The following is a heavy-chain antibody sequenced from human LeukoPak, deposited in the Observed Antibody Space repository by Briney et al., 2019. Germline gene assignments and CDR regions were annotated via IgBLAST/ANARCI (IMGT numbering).Heavy chain of an antibody. CDR2: IIPIFGTA. CDR3: ARDRMGAPTYYYYMDV. CDR1: GGTFSSYA. D-gene: IGHD2-15*01. V-gene: IGHV1-69*05. J-gene: IGHJ6*03. Sequence: GASVKVSCKASGGTFSSYAISWVRQAPGQGLEWMGRIIPIFGTANYAQKFQGRVTITTDESTSTAYMVLSSLRSEDTAVYYCARDRMGAPTYYYYMDVWGKGTTVTVSS.